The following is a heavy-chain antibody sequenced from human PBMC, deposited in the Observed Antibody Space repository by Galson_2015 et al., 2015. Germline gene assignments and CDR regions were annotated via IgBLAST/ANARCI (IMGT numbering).Heavy chain of an antibody. V-gene: IGHV3-53*01. Sequence: SLRLSCAASGFTVSSSYMTWVRQTPGKGPEWVALIQSDGTTYYIDSVKGRFSISRDNPKNTLYLQMNSLRVEDTAVYYCRRGHWGDIQSWGQGTLVTVSS. CDR2: IQSDGTT. CDR3: RRGHWGDIQS. D-gene: IGHD7-27*01. J-gene: IGHJ5*02. CDR1: GFTVSSSY.